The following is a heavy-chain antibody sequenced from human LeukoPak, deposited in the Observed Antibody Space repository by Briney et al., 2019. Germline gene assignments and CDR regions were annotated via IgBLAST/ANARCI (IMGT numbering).Heavy chain of an antibody. V-gene: IGHV3-30-3*01. Sequence: GGSLRLSCAASEFTFRSYAMHWVRQAPGKGLEWVTVISYDGSTKYYADSVKGRFTISRDNSKNTLYLQMNSLRAEDTAVYYCARSRYSGNFVFDYWGQGTLVTVSS. J-gene: IGHJ4*02. D-gene: IGHD5-12*01. CDR3: ARSRYSGNFVFDY. CDR2: ISYDGSTK. CDR1: EFTFRSYA.